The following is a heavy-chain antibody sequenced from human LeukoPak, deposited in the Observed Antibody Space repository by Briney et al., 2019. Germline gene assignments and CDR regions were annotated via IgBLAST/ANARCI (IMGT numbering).Heavy chain of an antibody. CDR3: ARGVRGIAVAPNWFDP. D-gene: IGHD6-19*01. CDR2: IYYSGST. V-gene: IGHV4-59*01. CDR1: GGSISSYY. Sequence: SETLSLTCTVSGGSISSYYWSWIRQPPGKGLEWIGYIYYSGSTNYNPSLKSRVTISVDTSKNQFSLKLSSVTAADTAVYYCARGVRGIAVAPNWFDPWGQGTLVTVSS. J-gene: IGHJ5*02.